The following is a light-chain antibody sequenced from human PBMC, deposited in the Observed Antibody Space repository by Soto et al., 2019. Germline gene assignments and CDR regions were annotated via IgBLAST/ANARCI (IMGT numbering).Light chain of an antibody. CDR2: ASS. Sequence: QSALTQPASVSGSPGQSITISCTGTSSDVGSYNYVSWYQHHPGKAPRLMIYASSNRPSGVSHRFSGSRSGNTASLTISGLQAEDEADYYCSLKTSSATWVFGGGTKLTVL. V-gene: IGLV2-14*01. CDR3: SLKTSSATWV. J-gene: IGLJ3*02. CDR1: SSDVGSYNY.